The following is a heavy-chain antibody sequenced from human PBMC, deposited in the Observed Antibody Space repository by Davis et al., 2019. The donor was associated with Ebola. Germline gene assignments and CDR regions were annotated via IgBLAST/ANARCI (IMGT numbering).Heavy chain of an antibody. CDR1: GGSISSSSYY. D-gene: IGHD2/OR15-2a*01. CDR2: IYYSGST. V-gene: IGHV4-39*01. J-gene: IGHJ4*02. Sequence: SETLSLTCTVSGGSISSSSYYWGWIRQPPGKGLEWFGSIYYSGSTYYNPSLKSRVTISVDTSKNQFSLKLSSVTAADTAVYYCARQSMALDCWGQGTLVTVSS. CDR3: ARQSMALDC.